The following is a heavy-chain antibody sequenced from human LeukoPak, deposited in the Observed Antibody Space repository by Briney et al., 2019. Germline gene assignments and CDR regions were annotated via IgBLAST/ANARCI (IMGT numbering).Heavy chain of an antibody. V-gene: IGHV3-7*01. CDR1: GFTFSSYW. Sequence: GGSLRLSCAASGFTFSSYWMSWVRQAPGKGLEWVANIKQDGSEKYYVDSVKGRFTISRDNAKNSLYPQMNSLRAEDTAVYYCARGSNYYYYYYMDVWGKGTTVTVSS. D-gene: IGHD4/OR15-4a*01. J-gene: IGHJ6*03. CDR3: ARGSNYYYYYYMDV. CDR2: IKQDGSEK.